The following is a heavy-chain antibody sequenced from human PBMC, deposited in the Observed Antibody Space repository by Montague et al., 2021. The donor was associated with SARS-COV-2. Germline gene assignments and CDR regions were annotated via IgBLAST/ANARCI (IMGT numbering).Heavy chain of an antibody. CDR1: GGSFSDYK. CDR3: TRGAPGY. J-gene: IGHJ4*02. V-gene: IGHV4-34*01. Sequence: SETLSLTCAVYGGSFSDYKWTWIRQSPGKGLEWLGQIIHSGSANYNPSLKSRVTISVDTAKNQFSPKLTSVTVADTAVYYCTRGAPGYWGQGTLVTVSS. CDR2: IIHSGSA.